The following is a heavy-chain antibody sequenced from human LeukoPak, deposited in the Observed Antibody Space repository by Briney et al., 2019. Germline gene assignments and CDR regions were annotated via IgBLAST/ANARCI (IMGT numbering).Heavy chain of an antibody. Sequence: GASVKVSCKASGYTFTSYDTNWVRQATGQALEWMGWMNPNSGNTGYAQKFQGRVTMTRNTSISTAYMELSSLRSEDTAVYYCARGRGIAAAGNYYYYGMDVWGQGTTVTVSS. CDR1: GYTFTSYD. D-gene: IGHD6-13*01. J-gene: IGHJ6*02. CDR3: ARGRGIAAAGNYYYYGMDV. V-gene: IGHV1-8*01. CDR2: MNPNSGNT.